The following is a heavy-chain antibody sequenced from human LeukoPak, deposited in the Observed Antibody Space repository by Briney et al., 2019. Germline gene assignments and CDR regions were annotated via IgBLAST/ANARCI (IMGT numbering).Heavy chain of an antibody. CDR2: IDVAGEYT. V-gene: IGHV3-74*01. CDR3: ASGNSHAFDI. Sequence: GGSQRLSCAASGFTFSDYWMHWVRQAPGKWLMWVSTIDVAGEYTTYPASVKGRFTISRDSAKYTLYLQMNSLRAEDTAVYYCASGNSHAFDIWGQGTMGTVSS. J-gene: IGHJ3*02. CDR1: GFTFSDYW.